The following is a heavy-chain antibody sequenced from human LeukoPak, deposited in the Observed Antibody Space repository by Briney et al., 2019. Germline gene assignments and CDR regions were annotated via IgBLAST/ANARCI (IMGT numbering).Heavy chain of an antibody. J-gene: IGHJ4*02. Sequence: SVKVSCKASGGTFSSYAISWVRQAPGQGLEWMGGIIPIFGTANYAQKFQGRVTITADESTSTAYMELSSLRSEDTAVYYCARQMSDDGSGYYYPLDYWGQGTLVTVSS. CDR2: IIPIFGTA. CDR1: GGTFSSYA. CDR3: ARQMSDDGSGYYYPLDY. D-gene: IGHD3-22*01. V-gene: IGHV1-69*13.